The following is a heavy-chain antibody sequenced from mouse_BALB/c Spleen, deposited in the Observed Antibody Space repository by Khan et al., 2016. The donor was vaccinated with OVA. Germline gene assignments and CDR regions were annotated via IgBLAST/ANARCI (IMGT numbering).Heavy chain of an antibody. CDR3: VRDGGYYGNDGWFDY. J-gene: IGHJ3*01. V-gene: IGHV1-4*01. CDR2: INPSNGYT. Sequence: QVQLKESGAELARPGASVKMSCKASGYTFTSYTIHWIKLRPGQGLEWFGYINPSNGYTNYNQTFKDKATLTADKSSTTSYMQLSSLTSDDSAVYNGVRDGGYYGNDGWFDYWGQGTLVTVSA. D-gene: IGHD2-14*01. CDR1: GYTFTSYT.